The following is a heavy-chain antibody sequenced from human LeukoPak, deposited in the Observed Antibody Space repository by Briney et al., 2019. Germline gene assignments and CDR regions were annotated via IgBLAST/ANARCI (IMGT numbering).Heavy chain of an antibody. J-gene: IGHJ4*02. D-gene: IGHD3-22*01. CDR2: INSEGSST. CDR3: ARDRYYDSSGSFDY. CDR1: GFTLSTYW. V-gene: IGHV3-74*01. Sequence: GGSLRLSCAASGFTLSTYWMHWVRQAPGKGLVWVSRINSEGSSTTYADSVKGRFTISRDNAKNSLYLQMNSLRAEDTAVYYCARDRYYDSSGSFDYWGQGTLVTVSS.